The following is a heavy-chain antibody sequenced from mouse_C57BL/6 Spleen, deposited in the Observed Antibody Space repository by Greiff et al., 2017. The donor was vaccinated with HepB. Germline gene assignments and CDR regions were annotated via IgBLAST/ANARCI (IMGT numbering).Heavy chain of an antibody. V-gene: IGHV1-50*01. D-gene: IGHD3-2*02. CDR1: GYTFTSYW. CDR2: IDPSDSYT. CDR3: ARKVQGSSGHFDY. J-gene: IGHJ2*01. Sequence: VQLQQPGAELVKPGASVKLSCKASGYTFTSYWMQWVKQRPGQGLEWIGEIDPSDSYTNYNQKFKGKATLTVDTSSSTAYMQLSSLTSEDSAVYYCARKVQGSSGHFDYWGQGTTLTGSS.